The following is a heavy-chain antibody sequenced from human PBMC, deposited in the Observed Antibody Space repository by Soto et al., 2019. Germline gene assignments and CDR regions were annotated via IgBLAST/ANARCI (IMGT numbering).Heavy chain of an antibody. CDR3: TTGDILTGYYIDY. CDR2: IKSKTDGGTT. V-gene: IGHV3-15*07. J-gene: IGHJ4*02. Sequence: EVQLVESGGGLVKPGGSLRLSCAASGFTFSNAWMNWVRQAPGKGLEWVGRIKSKTDGGTTDYAAPVKGRFTISRDDSKNTLYLKMNSLKTEDTAVYYCTTGDILTGYYIDYWGQGTLVTVSS. CDR1: GFTFSNAW. D-gene: IGHD3-9*01.